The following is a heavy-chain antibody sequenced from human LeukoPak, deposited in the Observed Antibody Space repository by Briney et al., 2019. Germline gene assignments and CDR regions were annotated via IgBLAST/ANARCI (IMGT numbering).Heavy chain of an antibody. CDR1: GYSFTSYW. CDR3: ASLGGYGSGSSYFDY. J-gene: IGHJ4*02. V-gene: IGHV5-51*01. D-gene: IGHD3-10*01. CDR2: IYPGDSDT. Sequence: GESLKTSCKGSGYSFTSYWIGWVRQMPGKGLEWMGIIYPGDSDTRYSPSFQGQVTISADKSISTAYLQWSSLKASDTAMYYCASLGGYGSGSSYFDYWGQGTLVTVSS.